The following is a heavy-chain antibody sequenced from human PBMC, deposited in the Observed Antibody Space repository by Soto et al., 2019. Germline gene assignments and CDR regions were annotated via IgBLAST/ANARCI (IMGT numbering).Heavy chain of an antibody. CDR3: SHGYYQYFES. Sequence: SETLSLTCTVSGGSISSYYWSWIRQPPGKGLDWIGYIYYSGSTNYNPSLKSRVTILVDTSKNQFSLKLSSVTAADTAVYYCSHGYYQYFESWGQGTLVTVSS. CDR1: GGSISSYY. V-gene: IGHV4-59*08. J-gene: IGHJ4*02. CDR2: IYYSGST. D-gene: IGHD5-18*01.